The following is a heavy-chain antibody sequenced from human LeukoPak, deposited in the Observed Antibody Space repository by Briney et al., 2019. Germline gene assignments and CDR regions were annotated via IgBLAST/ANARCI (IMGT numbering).Heavy chain of an antibody. CDR1: GGSFSGYY. Sequence: PSETLSLTCAVYGGSFSGYYWSWIRQPPGKGLEWIGEINHSGSTSYNPSLKSRVTISVDTSKNQFSLKLSSVTAADTAVYYCARGWGAAAGDGFDPWGQGTLVTVSS. CDR2: INHSGST. J-gene: IGHJ5*02. D-gene: IGHD6-13*01. CDR3: ARGWGAAAGDGFDP. V-gene: IGHV4-34*01.